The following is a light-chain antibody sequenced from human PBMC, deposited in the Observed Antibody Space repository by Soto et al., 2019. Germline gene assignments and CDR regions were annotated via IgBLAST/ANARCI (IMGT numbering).Light chain of an antibody. CDR1: QDISNN. V-gene: IGKV1-33*01. CDR2: DAS. J-gene: IGKJ4*01. Sequence: DIQMTQSPSSLSASVGDRVTITCQASQDISNNLNWYQQRPGKAPKLLIYDASNLESGVPSRFSGIGSGNAVTFSISSLQSEDIATYYCQQYDNLLLTFGGGTKVEIK. CDR3: QQYDNLLLT.